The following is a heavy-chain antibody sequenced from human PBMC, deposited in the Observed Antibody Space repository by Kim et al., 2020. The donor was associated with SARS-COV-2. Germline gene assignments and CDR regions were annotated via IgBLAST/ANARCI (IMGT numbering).Heavy chain of an antibody. D-gene: IGHD1-1*01. J-gene: IGHJ5*02. Sequence: YAQKCQGRVTITADESTSTAYMELSSLRSEDTAVYYCAITSINWNDGFDPWGQGTLVTVSS. CDR3: AITSINWNDGFDP. V-gene: IGHV1-69*01.